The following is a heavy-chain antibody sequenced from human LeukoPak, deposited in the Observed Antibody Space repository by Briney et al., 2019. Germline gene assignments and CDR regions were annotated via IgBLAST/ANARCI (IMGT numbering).Heavy chain of an antibody. V-gene: IGHV3-23*01. CDR2: ISGSGGST. CDR3: AKRPSMYYYDSSGYYYIY. CDR1: GFTFSNFA. D-gene: IGHD3-22*01. J-gene: IGHJ4*02. Sequence: GGSLRLSCAASGFTFSNFAMSWVRQAPGKGLEWVSAISGSGGSTYYADSVKGRFTISRDNSKNTLYLQMNSLRAEDTAVYYCAKRPSMYYYDSSGYYYIYWGQGTLVTVSS.